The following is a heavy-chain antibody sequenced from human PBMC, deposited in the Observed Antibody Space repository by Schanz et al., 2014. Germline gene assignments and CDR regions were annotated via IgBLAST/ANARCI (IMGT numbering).Heavy chain of an antibody. Sequence: EVQLVESGGGLVTPGESLRLSCAASGFTFSSYSMNWVRQAPGKGLEWVSSVSHGGTYIYYADSVRGRFTISRDAAKDSLFLQMTSLRADDTAVYFCAREYASTWFESNVMAGRIDNWGQGTLVTVSS. D-gene: IGHD2-8*01. J-gene: IGHJ4*02. CDR2: VSHGGTYI. V-gene: IGHV3-21*01. CDR1: GFTFSSYS. CDR3: AREYASTWFESNVMAGRIDN.